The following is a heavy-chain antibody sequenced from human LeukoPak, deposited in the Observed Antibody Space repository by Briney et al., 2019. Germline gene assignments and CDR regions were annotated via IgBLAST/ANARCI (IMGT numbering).Heavy chain of an antibody. CDR1: GFTFSSYS. CDR3: ARGGSGSYYTLFDY. CDR2: ITSSSTYI. V-gene: IGHV3-21*01. D-gene: IGHD3-10*01. J-gene: IGHJ4*02. Sequence: GGSLRLSCAASGFTFSSYSMNWVRQAPGKGLEWVSSITSSSTYIYYADSVKGRFTISRDNAKNTLYLQMNSLRAEDTAVYYCARGGSGSYYTLFDYWGQGTLVTVSS.